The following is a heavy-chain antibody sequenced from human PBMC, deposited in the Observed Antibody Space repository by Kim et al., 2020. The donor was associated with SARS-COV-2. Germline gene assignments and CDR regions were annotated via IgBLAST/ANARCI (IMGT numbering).Heavy chain of an antibody. J-gene: IGHJ4*02. Sequence: NPPLKSRFTIAVATSKNQFSLKPSSVTAADTAVYYCARLHDFWSGYGLDYWGQGTLVTVSS. CDR3: ARLHDFWSGYGLDY. D-gene: IGHD3-3*01. V-gene: IGHV4-59*08.